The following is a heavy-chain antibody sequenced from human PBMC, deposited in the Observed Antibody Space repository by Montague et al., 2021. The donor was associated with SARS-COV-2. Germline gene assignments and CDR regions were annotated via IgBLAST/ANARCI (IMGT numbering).Heavy chain of an antibody. D-gene: IGHD3-10*01. Sequence: SETLSLTCAVHGTSFSGYYWNWIRQPPGKGLEWIGEINHGGSTKYSPSLKSRPTISADTSKNQSSLKLTSVAAADTAVYYCARLRDGVVPSPILGVGPYYSYYYMDVWGRGTTVTVSS. J-gene: IGHJ6*03. CDR1: GTSFSGYY. CDR2: INHGGST. CDR3: ARLRDGVVPSPILGVGPYYSYYYMDV. V-gene: IGHV4-34*01.